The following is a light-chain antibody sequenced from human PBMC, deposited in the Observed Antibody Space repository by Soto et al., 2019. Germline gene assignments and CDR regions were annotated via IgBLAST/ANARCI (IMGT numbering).Light chain of an antibody. CDR1: RRISSAY. J-gene: IGKJ1*01. CDR3: QQYGSSLVT. CDR2: GAT. Sequence: ETVLTQSPGTLALSPGERGTLSCRASRRISSAYLAWYQQNPGQAPRLLIYGATTRATGIPDRFSGSASGTDFTLTISGLEPEDFAVYYCQQYGSSLVTFGQGTKVDIK. V-gene: IGKV3-20*01.